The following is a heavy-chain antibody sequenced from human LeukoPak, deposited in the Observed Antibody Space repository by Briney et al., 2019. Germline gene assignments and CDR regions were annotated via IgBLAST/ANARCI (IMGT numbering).Heavy chain of an antibody. CDR2: MKLDSGYT. V-gene: IGHV1-8*01. J-gene: IGHJ5*02. CDR1: GYIFSTYD. CDR3: ARMDHFDGYMNPNWFDP. D-gene: IGHD5-12*01. Sequence: GASVKVSCKAYGYIFSTYDINWVRQAPGQGLEWMGWMKLDSGYTDYAQKFQGRVTFTRDTSINTAYMELSSLGVEDTAVYYCARMDHFDGYMNPNWFDPWGQGTLVIVSS.